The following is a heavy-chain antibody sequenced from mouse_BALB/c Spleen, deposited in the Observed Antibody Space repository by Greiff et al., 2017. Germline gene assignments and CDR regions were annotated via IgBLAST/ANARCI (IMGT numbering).Heavy chain of an antibody. D-gene: IGHD2-3*01. CDR3: ARVYECAMDY. CDR1: GFTFSSYA. J-gene: IGHJ4*01. V-gene: IGHV5-9-4*01. Sequence: DVQLVESGGGLVKPGGSLKLSCAASGFTFSSYAMSWVRQSPEKRLEWVAEISSGGSYTYYPDTVTGRFTISRDNAKNTLYLEMSSLRSEDTAMYYCARVYECAMDYWGQGTSVTVSS. CDR2: ISSGGSYT.